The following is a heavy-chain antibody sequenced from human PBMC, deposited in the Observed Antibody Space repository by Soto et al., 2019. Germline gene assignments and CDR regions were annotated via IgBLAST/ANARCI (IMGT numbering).Heavy chain of an antibody. CDR1: GGSVNSGGYY. D-gene: IGHD3-16*02. Sequence: SEILSLTCTVSGGSVNSGGYYWTWIRQHPGKGLEWIGYIYYSGTAYYNPSLKRRVSISLDPSKNQFSLKLSSVTAADTAVYYCARGSPLRLGELSLMSYYFDYWGQGNLVTVSS. V-gene: IGHV4-31*03. CDR2: IYYSGTA. J-gene: IGHJ4*02. CDR3: ARGSPLRLGELSLMSYYFDY.